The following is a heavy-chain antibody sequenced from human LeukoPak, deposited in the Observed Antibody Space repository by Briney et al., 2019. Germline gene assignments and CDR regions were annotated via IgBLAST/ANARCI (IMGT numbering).Heavy chain of an antibody. D-gene: IGHD3-10*01. J-gene: IGHJ6*03. V-gene: IGHV1-69*05. CDR1: GGTFSGYA. Sequence: SVKVSCKASGGTFSGYAISWVRQAPGQGLEWMGGIIPIFGTANYAQKFQGRVTITTDESTSTAYMELSSLRSEDTAVYYCARSASVRGVHYYYMDVWGKGTTVTVSS. CDR3: ARSASVRGVHYYYMDV. CDR2: IIPIFGTA.